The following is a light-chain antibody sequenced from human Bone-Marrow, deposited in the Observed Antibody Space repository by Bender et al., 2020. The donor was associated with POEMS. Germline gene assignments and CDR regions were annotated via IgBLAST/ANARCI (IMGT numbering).Light chain of an antibody. CDR2: EVF. CDR1: SSDIGGSNY. J-gene: IGLJ2*01. CDR3: SSYTTSSTVL. V-gene: IGLV2-14*01. Sequence: QSALTQPASVSGSPGQSITISCTGTSSDIGGSNYVSWFQQHPGGAPKVIIYEVFHRPSGVSNRFSGSKSAHTASLTISGLQAEDEADYHCSSYTTSSTVLFGGGTKLTVL.